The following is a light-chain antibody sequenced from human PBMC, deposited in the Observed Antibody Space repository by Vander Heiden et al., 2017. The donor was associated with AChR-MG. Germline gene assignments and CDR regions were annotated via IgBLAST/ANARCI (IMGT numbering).Light chain of an antibody. V-gene: IGKV3-20*01. CDR2: DAS. CDR3: QQYDSSPPIT. J-gene: IGKJ5*01. CDR1: QSVRSRY. Sequence: DIVLTQSPATLSLSPGERATLSCRASQSVRSRYLAWYQQKPGQAPILLIYDASSRATGIPDRFSGSGSGTDFTLTISRLEPEDFAVYYCQQYDSSPPITFGQGTRLEIK.